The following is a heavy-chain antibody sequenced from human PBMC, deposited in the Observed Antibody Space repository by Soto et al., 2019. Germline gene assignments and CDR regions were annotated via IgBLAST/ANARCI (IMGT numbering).Heavy chain of an antibody. CDR1: GFSLSTSGVG. D-gene: IGHD2-2*01. V-gene: IGHV2-5*02. CDR3: AQTKAELVPAAMYYYYYYGMDV. Sequence: QITLKESGPTLVKPTQTLTLTCTFSGFSLSTSGVGVGWIRQPPGKALEWLALIYWDDDKRYSPSLKSRLTITKDTSKNHVVLTMTNMDHVDTATYYCAQTKAELVPAAMYYYYYYGMDVWGQRTTVTVFS. CDR2: IYWDDDK. J-gene: IGHJ6*02.